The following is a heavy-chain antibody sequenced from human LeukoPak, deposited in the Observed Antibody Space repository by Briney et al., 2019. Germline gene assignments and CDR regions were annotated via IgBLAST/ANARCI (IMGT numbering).Heavy chain of an antibody. CDR3: ARGLPYSSGWYSRGLADY. V-gene: IGHV4-34*01. J-gene: IGHJ4*02. D-gene: IGHD6-19*01. Sequence: GSLRLSCAASGFTFSSYSMNWVRQPPGKGLEWIGEINHSGSTNYNPSLKSRVTISVDTSKNQFSLKLSSVTAADTAVYYCARGLPYSSGWYSRGLADYWGQGTLVTVSS. CDR2: INHSGST. CDR1: GFTFSSYS.